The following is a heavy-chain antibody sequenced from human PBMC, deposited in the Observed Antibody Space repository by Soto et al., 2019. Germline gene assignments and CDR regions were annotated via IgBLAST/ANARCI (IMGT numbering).Heavy chain of an antibody. CDR1: GFTFSSYW. CDR2: INSDGSSI. V-gene: IGHV3-74*01. Sequence: EVQLVESGGGLVQPGGSLRLSCTASGFTFSSYWMHWVRQAPGKGPVWVSRINSDGSSIRYADSVKGRFTISRDNTKNTLYLQMDSLRVEDTAVYYCGRDYMVRGGDSNWFDPWGQGALVTVSS. D-gene: IGHD3-10*01. J-gene: IGHJ5*02. CDR3: GRDYMVRGGDSNWFDP.